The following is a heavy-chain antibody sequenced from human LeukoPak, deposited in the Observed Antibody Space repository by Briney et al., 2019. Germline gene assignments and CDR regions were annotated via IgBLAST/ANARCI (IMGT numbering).Heavy chain of an antibody. V-gene: IGHV3-20*04. J-gene: IGHJ4*02. CDR1: GFTFDDSG. CDR2: INWSGGRT. CDR3: ARDITTSDN. Sequence: GGSLRLSCAASGFTFDDSGMSWVRQAPGKGLEWVSGINWSGGRTGYADSLKGRFTISRDNAKNTLYLQMNSLRDEDTALYYCARDITTSDNWGQGTLVTVSS. D-gene: IGHD1/OR15-1a*01.